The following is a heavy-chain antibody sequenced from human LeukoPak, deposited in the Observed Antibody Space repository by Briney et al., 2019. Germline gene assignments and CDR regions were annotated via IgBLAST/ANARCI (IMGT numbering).Heavy chain of an antibody. Sequence: SETLSLTCTVSGGSISSSSYYWGWIRQPPGKGLEWIGSIYYSGSTYYNPSLKSRVAISVDTSKNQFSLKLSSVTAADTAVYYCARDRAVARHYYYYYMDVWGKGTMVTVSS. CDR2: IYYSGST. J-gene: IGHJ6*03. CDR1: GGSISSSSYY. V-gene: IGHV4-39*07. CDR3: ARDRAVARHYYYYYMDV. D-gene: IGHD6-19*01.